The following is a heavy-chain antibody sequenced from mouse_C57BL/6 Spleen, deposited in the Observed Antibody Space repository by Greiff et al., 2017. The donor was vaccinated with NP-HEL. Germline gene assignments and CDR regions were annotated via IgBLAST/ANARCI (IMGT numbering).Heavy chain of an antibody. V-gene: IGHV1-72*01. Sequence: QVQLQQPGAELVKPGASVKLSCKASGYTFTSYWMHWVKQRPGRGLEWIGRIDPNSGGTKYNEKFKSKATLTVDKPSSTAYMQLSSLTSEDSAVYYGARAVIYYYGSSYYYYAMDYWGQGTSVTVSS. J-gene: IGHJ4*01. CDR3: ARAVIYYYGSSYYYYAMDY. D-gene: IGHD1-1*01. CDR2: IDPNSGGT. CDR1: GYTFTSYW.